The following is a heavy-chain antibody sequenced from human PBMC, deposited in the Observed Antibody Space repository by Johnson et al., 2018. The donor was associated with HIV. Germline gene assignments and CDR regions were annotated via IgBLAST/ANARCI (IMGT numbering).Heavy chain of an antibody. CDR1: GFTFSSYA. J-gene: IGHJ3*02. D-gene: IGHD4-23*01. CDR2: ISYDGSNK. Sequence: QEQLVESGGGVVQPGRSLRLSCAASGFTFSSYAMHWVRQAPGKGLEWVAVISYDGSNKYYADSVKGRFTISRDNSKNTLYLQMNSLRAEDTAVYYCAKEGDNYGGNWEAFDIWGQGTMVTVSS. CDR3: AKEGDNYGGNWEAFDI. V-gene: IGHV3-30-3*01.